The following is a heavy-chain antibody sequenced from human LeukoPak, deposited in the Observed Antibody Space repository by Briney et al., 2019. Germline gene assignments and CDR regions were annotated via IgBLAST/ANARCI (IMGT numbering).Heavy chain of an antibody. Sequence: GGSLRLSCAASGFTFSSYWMHWVRQAPGKGLQWLAIIWYDGHNKYYADSVKGRFTISRDNSKNTLFLEMNDLKAEDTAVYYCAREWGLIAVAGGPGYWGQGTLVTVSS. J-gene: IGHJ4*02. CDR2: IWYDGHNK. D-gene: IGHD2-21*01. V-gene: IGHV3-33*08. CDR3: AREWGLIAVAGGPGY. CDR1: GFTFSSYW.